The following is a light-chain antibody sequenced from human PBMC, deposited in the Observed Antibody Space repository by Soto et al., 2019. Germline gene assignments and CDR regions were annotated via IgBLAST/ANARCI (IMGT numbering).Light chain of an antibody. CDR1: QSVSSGY. V-gene: IGKV3-20*01. J-gene: IGKJ2*01. Sequence: EIVLTQSPGTLSLSPGERATLSCRASQSVSSGYLAWFQQKPGQAPRLLIYGASGRATGIPDRFSGSGSGTDFTLTISRLEPEDFAVYYCQQYVSSPRTFGQGTKLDIK. CDR3: QQYVSSPRT. CDR2: GAS.